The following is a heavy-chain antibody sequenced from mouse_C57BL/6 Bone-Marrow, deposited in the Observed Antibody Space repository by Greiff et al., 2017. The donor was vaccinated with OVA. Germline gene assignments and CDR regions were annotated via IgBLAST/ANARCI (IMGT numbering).Heavy chain of an antibody. Sequence: EVKVVESEGGLVQPGRSLKLSCTASGFTFSDYYMAWVRQVPEKGLEWVANINYDGSSTYYLDSLKSRFIISRDNAKNILYLQMSSLKSEDTATYYCARDYDWYFDVWGTGTTVTVSS. V-gene: IGHV5-16*01. CDR3: ARDYDWYFDV. D-gene: IGHD2-12*01. CDR2: INYDGSST. J-gene: IGHJ1*03. CDR1: GFTFSDYY.